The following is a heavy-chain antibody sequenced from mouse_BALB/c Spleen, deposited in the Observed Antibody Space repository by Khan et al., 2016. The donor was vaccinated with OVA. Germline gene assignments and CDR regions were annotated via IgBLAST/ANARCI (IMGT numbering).Heavy chain of an antibody. D-gene: IGHD2-14*01. CDR3: ARWNYRYDGYFDY. CDR2: INYSGST. CDR1: GDSITSGY. V-gene: IGHV3-8*02. Sequence: EVQLQESGPSLVKPSQTLSLTWSVTGDSITSGYWNWIRKCPGNKLEYMGYINYSGSTYYNPSLKSRISITRDTSKNQYYLQLNSVTPEDTATYYCARWNYRYDGYFDYWCQGTTLTVSS. J-gene: IGHJ2*01.